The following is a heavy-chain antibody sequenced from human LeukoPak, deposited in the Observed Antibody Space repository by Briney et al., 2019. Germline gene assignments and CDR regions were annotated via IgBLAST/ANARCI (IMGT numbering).Heavy chain of an antibody. CDR2: IYYSGSS. CDR1: GGSISSSSYY. Sequence: SETLSLTCTLSGGSISSSSYYWGWIRQPPGKGLEWIEHIYYSGSSYYIPALKMRATISVVTSKTQFSLKLSSVTAADTAVYYCARQSLYSSSWHANNCFDPWGQGTRVTVSS. CDR3: ARQSLYSSSWHANNCFDP. D-gene: IGHD6-13*01. J-gene: IGHJ5*02. V-gene: IGHV4-39*01.